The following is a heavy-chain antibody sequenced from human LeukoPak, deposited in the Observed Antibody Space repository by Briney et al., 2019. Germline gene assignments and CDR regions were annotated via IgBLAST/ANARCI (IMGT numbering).Heavy chain of an antibody. V-gene: IGHV1-69*13. CDR3: ARGEDTVGTIPYTWFDR. Sequence: GASVKVSCKASGGTFNSYAISWVRQAPGQGREGMGGIIPIFGTANYAQKFQGRVTITAEESTSTAYMELSSLRSEDTAVYYCARGEDTVGTIPYTWFDRWGQGTLVTVSS. J-gene: IGHJ5*02. CDR1: GGTFNSYA. CDR2: IIPIFGTA. D-gene: IGHD5-12*01.